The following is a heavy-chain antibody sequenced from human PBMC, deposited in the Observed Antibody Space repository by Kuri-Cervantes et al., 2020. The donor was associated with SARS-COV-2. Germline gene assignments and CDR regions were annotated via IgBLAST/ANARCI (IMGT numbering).Heavy chain of an antibody. CDR1: GYSFTSYW. D-gene: IGHD3-10*01. CDR2: IDPSDSYT. J-gene: IGHJ6*02. V-gene: IGHV5-10-1*01. CDR3: ARRETHYYGSGSYYESYYGLDV. Sequence: KVSCKGSGYSFTSYWISWVRQMPGKGLEWMGRIDPSDSYTNYSPSFQGHVTISADKSISTAYLQWSSLKASDTAMYYCARRETHYYGSGSYYESYYGLDVWGQGTTVTVSS.